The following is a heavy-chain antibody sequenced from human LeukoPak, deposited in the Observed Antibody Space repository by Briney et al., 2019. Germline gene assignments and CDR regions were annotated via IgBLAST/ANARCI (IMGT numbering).Heavy chain of an antibody. D-gene: IGHD6-19*01. CDR1: GFTFSSYA. CDR3: AKADGGQWPSSYYYYYMDV. J-gene: IGHJ6*03. Sequence: PGGSLRLSCAASGFTFSSYAMSWVRQAPGKGLEWVSAIVSSGDSTYYADSVKGRFTNSRDNSKNTLYLQMNSLRAKDTAVYYCAKADGGQWPSSYYYYYMDVWGKGTTVTVSS. V-gene: IGHV3-23*01. CDR2: IVSSGDST.